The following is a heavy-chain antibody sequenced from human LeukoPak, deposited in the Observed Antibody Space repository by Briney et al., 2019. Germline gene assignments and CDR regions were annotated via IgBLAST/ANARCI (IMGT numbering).Heavy chain of an antibody. CDR3: ARDQYRPFNSESTYLTRACFDP. CDR2: SYPTGNT. D-gene: IGHD3-10*01. J-gene: IGHJ5*02. CDR1: GGSISSYY. V-gene: IGHV4-4*07. Sequence: PSETLSLTCSVSGGSISSYYWSWIRQPAGKGLEWIGRSYPTGNTDYNPSLQSRVTMSVDTSKNQFSLNLNSVTAADTAVYYCARDQYRPFNSESTYLTRACFDPWGQGTLVTVSS.